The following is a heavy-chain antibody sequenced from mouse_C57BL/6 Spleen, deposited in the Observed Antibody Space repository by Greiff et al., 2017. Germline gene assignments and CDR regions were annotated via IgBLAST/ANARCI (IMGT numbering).Heavy chain of an antibody. J-gene: IGHJ4*01. V-gene: IGHV3-1*01. Sequence: DVKLVESGPGMVKPSQSLSLTCTVTGYSITSGYDWHWIRHFPGNKLEWMGYISYSGSTNYNPSLKSRISITHDTSKNHFFLKLNSVTTEDTATYDWARGGPDYYGRAMDYWGQGTSVTVSS. CDR3: ARGGPDYYGRAMDY. CDR2: ISYSGST. CDR1: GYSITSGYD. D-gene: IGHD1-1*01.